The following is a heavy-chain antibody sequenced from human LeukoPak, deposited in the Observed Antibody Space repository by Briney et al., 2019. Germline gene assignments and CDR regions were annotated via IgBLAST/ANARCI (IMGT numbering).Heavy chain of an antibody. CDR1: GGSISSGSYY. Sequence: SETLSLTCTVSGGSISSGSYYWSWIRQPAGKGLEWIGRIYTSGSTNYNPSLKSRVTISVDTSKNQLSLKLSSVTAADTAVYYCARTDSSSSNRAFDIWGRGTMVTVSS. D-gene: IGHD6-6*01. CDR3: ARTDSSSSNRAFDI. V-gene: IGHV4-61*02. J-gene: IGHJ3*02. CDR2: IYTSGST.